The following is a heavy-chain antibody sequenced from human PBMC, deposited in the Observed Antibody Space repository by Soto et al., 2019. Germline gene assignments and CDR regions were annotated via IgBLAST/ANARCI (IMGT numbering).Heavy chain of an antibody. CDR3: ARDQVDYYGMDV. V-gene: IGHV4-31*03. CDR1: GGSVSTAGYY. CDR2: IYYSGTT. Sequence: QVQLQESGPRLVRPSQTLSLTCTVSGGSVSTAGYYWSWIRQLPGKGLEWIGFIYYSGTTHYNPSLQSRLTMSVDTSKNQFSPKLSSVTAADTAVYYCARDQVDYYGMDVWGQGTTVTVSS. J-gene: IGHJ6*02. D-gene: IGHD5-12*01.